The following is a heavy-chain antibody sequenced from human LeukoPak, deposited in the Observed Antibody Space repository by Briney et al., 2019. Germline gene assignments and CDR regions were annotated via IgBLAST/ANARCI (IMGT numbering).Heavy chain of an antibody. J-gene: IGHJ3*02. CDR1: GFIFSSYG. D-gene: IGHD3-3*02. Sequence: GGSLRLSCAASGFIFSSYGMHWVRQAPGKGLEWVAVIWYDGSNKYYADSVKGRFTISRDHSKNTLYLQMNSLRAEDTAVYYCATLAKGAFDIWGQGTMVTVSS. CDR3: ATLAKGAFDI. CDR2: IWYDGSNK. V-gene: IGHV3-30*02.